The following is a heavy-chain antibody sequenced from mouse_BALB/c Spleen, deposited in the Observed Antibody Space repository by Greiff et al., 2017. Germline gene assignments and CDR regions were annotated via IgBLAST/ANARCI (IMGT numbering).Heavy chain of an antibody. CDR2: ISNGGGST. J-gene: IGHJ3*01. V-gene: IGHV5-12-2*01. CDR3: ARPGMGPWFAY. D-gene: IGHD4-1*01. CDR1: GFTFSSYT. Sequence: DVMLVESGGGLVQPGGSLKLSCAASGFTFSSYTMSWVRQTPEKRLEWVAYISNGGGSTYYPDTVKGRFTISRDNAKNTLYLQMSSLKSEDTAMYYCARPGMGPWFAYWGQGTLVTVSA.